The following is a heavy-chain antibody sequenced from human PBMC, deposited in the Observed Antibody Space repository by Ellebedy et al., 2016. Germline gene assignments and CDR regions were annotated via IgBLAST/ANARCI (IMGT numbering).Heavy chain of an antibody. CDR1: GGSFSGYY. Sequence: SETLSLTCAVYGGSFSGYYWSWIRQPPGKGLEWIGEINHSGSTNYNPSLKSRVTISVDTSKNQFSLKLSSVTAADTAVYYCARDQGPGDFDPWGQGTLVTVSS. CDR2: INHSGST. V-gene: IGHV4-34*01. J-gene: IGHJ5*02. CDR3: ARDQGPGDFDP.